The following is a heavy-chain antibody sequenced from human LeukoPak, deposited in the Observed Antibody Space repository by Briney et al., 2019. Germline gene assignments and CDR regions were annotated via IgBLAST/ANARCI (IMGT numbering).Heavy chain of an antibody. Sequence: ASVKVSCKASGGTFSSYAISWVRQAPGQGLEWMGGIIPIFGTANYAQKFQGRVTITADESTSTAYMELSSLRSEDTAVYYCARDARFSGTPPFGMDVWGQGTTVTVSS. J-gene: IGHJ6*02. D-gene: IGHD6-25*01. CDR1: GGTFSSYA. V-gene: IGHV1-69*13. CDR3: ARDARFSGTPPFGMDV. CDR2: IIPIFGTA.